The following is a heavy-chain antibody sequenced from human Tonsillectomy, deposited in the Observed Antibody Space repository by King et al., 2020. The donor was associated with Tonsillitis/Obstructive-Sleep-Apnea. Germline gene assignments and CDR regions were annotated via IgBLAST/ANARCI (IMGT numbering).Heavy chain of an antibody. D-gene: IGHD2-21*01. V-gene: IGHV1-18*01. CDR3: ARVYCGGDCYPFDS. CDR1: GYTFINYG. Sequence: QLVQSGVEVKKPGASVKVSCKASGYTFINYGISLVRQAPGQGLEWMGGNSAYNGNTKYAQKFQGRVTMTTDTSTSTAYMELSSLRSEDTAVYYCARVYCGGDCYPFDSWGQGTLVTVSS. CDR2: NSAYNGNT. J-gene: IGHJ4*02.